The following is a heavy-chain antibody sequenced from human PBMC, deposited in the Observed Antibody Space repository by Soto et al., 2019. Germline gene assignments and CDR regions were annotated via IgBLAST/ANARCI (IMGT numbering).Heavy chain of an antibody. V-gene: IGHV3-9*01. CDR3: GKDISPGGMDV. CDR2: IYYNSNRI. CDR1: GATLQDYA. Sequence: EVQLVESGGGLVQPGGSLRLSCAGSGATLQDYAMHWVRQAPGKGLEWVSGIYYNSNRIDYAHSVKGRFTISRDNARNALYLQMNSLTTEDTAFYYCGKDISPGGMDVWGRGIMVTVSS. J-gene: IGHJ6*04.